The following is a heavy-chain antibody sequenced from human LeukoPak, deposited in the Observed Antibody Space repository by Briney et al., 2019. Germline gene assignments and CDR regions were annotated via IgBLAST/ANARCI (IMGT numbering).Heavy chain of an antibody. CDR2: INGSGGST. CDR3: AKRIQSAMATGY. J-gene: IGHJ4*02. V-gene: IGHV3-23*01. D-gene: IGHD5-18*01. CDR1: GLTFSSYA. Sequence: PGGSLRLSCAASGLTFSSYAMSWVRQAPGKGLEWVSDINGSGGSTYYADSVKGRFTISRDNSKNTLYRQMNGLRAEDTAVYYCAKRIQSAMATGYWGQGTLVTVSS.